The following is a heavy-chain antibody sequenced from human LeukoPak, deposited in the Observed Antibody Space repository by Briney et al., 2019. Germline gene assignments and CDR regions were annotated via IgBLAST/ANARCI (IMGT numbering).Heavy chain of an antibody. V-gene: IGHV3-23*01. CDR3: AKDYNWSDGY. CDR2: ISGSGDTT. J-gene: IGHJ4*02. Sequence: GGSLRLSCTASGFTFSSYSMSWVRQGPGTGLEWVSAISGSGDTTFYADSVKGRFTISRDNSKKTLYLQVNSLRAEDTAVYFCAKDYNWSDGYWGQGTLVTVSS. CDR1: GFTFSSYS. D-gene: IGHD1-20*01.